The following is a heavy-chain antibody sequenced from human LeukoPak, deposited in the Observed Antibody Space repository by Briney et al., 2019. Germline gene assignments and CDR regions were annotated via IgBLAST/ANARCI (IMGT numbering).Heavy chain of an antibody. CDR1: GFTFSSYS. V-gene: IGHV3-48*04. Sequence: GGSLRLSCAASGFTFSSYSMNWVRQAPGKGLEWVSYISSSSSTIYYADSVEGRFTISRDNAKNSLYLQMNSLRAEDTAVYYCARDLSRGVEDYYYYMDVWGKGTTVTVSS. CDR2: ISSSSSTI. J-gene: IGHJ6*03. CDR3: ARDLSRGVEDYYYYMDV. D-gene: IGHD2-15*01.